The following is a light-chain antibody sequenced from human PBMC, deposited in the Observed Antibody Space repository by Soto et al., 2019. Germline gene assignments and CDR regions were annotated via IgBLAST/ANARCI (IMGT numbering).Light chain of an antibody. Sequence: DIVMTQSPDSLAVSLGERATINCKSSQSVLYSSNSKNYLAWYQQKPGQPPKLLIYWASTRESGVPDRFSGSGSGTDFTLTISSLQAEDVAVYYCQQYYSTPPWTFGQGTQVEIQ. CDR2: WAS. CDR3: QQYYSTPPWT. V-gene: IGKV4-1*01. J-gene: IGKJ1*01. CDR1: QSVLYSSNSKNY.